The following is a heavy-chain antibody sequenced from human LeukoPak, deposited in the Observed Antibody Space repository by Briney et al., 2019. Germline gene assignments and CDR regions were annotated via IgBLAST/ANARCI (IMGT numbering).Heavy chain of an antibody. D-gene: IGHD6-19*01. CDR1: GYSFTSYW. J-gene: IGHJ4*02. Sequence: MRGESLKISCKGSGYSFTSYWIGWVRQMPGKGLEWMGIIYPGDSDTRYSPSFQGQVTISADKSISTAYLQWGSLKASDTAMYYCARPTYSSGWYPDKPPVDYFDYWGQGTLVTVSS. CDR2: IYPGDSDT. CDR3: ARPTYSSGWYPDKPPVDYFDY. V-gene: IGHV5-51*01.